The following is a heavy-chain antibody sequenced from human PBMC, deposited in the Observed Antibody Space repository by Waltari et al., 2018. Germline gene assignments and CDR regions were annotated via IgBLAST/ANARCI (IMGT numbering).Heavy chain of an antibody. Sequence: QVQLQESGPGLVKPSPTLSLTCTVSGGSISSGGYYWRWLRQHPGKGLEWIGYIYYSGSTYYNPSLKSRVTISVDTSKNQFSLKLSSVTAADTAVYYCARVTAAGRRYYFDYWGQGTLVTVSS. J-gene: IGHJ4*02. V-gene: IGHV4-31*03. CDR3: ARVTAAGRRYYFDY. CDR1: GGSISSGGYY. D-gene: IGHD6-19*01. CDR2: IYYSGST.